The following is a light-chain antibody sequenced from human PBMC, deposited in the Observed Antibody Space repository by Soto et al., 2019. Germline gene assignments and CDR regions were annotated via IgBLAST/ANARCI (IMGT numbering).Light chain of an antibody. Sequence: DVHLTLSPSLLSASVGTSVTIVCRASQVISSYLAWYQQKPGKAPKLLIYAASTLQSGVPSRFSGSRSGTEFTLTISSLQTEDFATYYCQQLNSYPITFGQGTRLEIK. J-gene: IGKJ5*01. V-gene: IGKV1-9*01. CDR2: AAS. CDR1: QVISSY. CDR3: QQLNSYPIT.